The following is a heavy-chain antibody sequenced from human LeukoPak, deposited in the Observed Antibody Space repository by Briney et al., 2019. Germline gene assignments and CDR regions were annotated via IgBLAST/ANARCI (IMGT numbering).Heavy chain of an antibody. CDR2: ISGGGGGT. Sequence: GGSLRLSCAASGFTFTSYAMSWVRQAPGKGLEWVPAISGGGGGTYYADSVKGRFTISRDNSKNALYLQMNSLRAEDTAVYYCAKVADLVVAHYYFDYWGQGTLVTVSS. V-gene: IGHV3-23*01. J-gene: IGHJ4*02. CDR3: AKVADLVVAHYYFDY. CDR1: GFTFTSYA. D-gene: IGHD2-15*01.